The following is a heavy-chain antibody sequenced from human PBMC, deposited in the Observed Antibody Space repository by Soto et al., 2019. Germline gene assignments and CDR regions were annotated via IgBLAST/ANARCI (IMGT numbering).Heavy chain of an antibody. CDR3: ARELKTATGAALAWYFDL. CDR2: IYYSGSA. Sequence: QVQLQESGPGLVKPSQTLSLTCTVSGDSISSGLYYWSWIRQHPGKGLEWIGYIYYSGSAYYNPSLKSRATMSVDTSKNLFSLKLTSVTAADTAVYYCARELKTATGAALAWYFDLWGRGTLVTVSS. J-gene: IGHJ2*01. CDR1: GDSISSGLYY. V-gene: IGHV4-31*03. D-gene: IGHD2-15*01.